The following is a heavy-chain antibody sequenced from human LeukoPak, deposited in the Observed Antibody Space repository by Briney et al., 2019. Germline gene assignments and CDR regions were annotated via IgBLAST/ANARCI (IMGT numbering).Heavy chain of an antibody. V-gene: IGHV4-34*01. J-gene: IGHJ4*02. CDR1: GGSFSGYY. CDR2: INHSGST. CDR3: ARSYYSVWGSYRLFDY. Sequence: SETLSLTCAVYGGSFSGYYWGWIRQPPGKGLEWIGEINHSGSTNYNPSLKSRVTISVDTSKNQFSLKLSSVTAADTAVYYCARSYYSVWGSYRLFDYWGQGTLVTVSS. D-gene: IGHD3-16*02.